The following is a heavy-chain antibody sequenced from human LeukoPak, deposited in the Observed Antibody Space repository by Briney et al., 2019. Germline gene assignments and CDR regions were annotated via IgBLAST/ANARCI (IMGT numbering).Heavy chain of an antibody. D-gene: IGHD5-18*01. J-gene: IGHJ4*02. CDR1: GGSFSGHY. CDR3: ARPRLQLWLFDY. CDR2: INHSGST. V-gene: IGHV4-34*01. Sequence: SEALSLTCAVYGGSFSGHYWSWIRQPPGKGLEWIGEINHSGSTNYNPSLKSRVTISVDTSKNQFSLKLSSVTAADTAVYYCARPRLQLWLFDYWGQGTLVTVSS.